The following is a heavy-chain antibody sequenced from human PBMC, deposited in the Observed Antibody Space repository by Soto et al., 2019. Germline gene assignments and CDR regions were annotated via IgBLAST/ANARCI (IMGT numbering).Heavy chain of an antibody. J-gene: IGHJ4*02. Sequence: QVQLVESGGGLVKPGGSLRLSCAASGFPFSGYNMSWIRQAPGKGLEWVSYITSSGSNTFDAEPVKGRFSISRDNTMNLLYLQMNSLSAEDRDVYYCARRGTISSAHHFDHWGQGTLVTGSS. CDR3: ARRGTISSAHHFDH. CDR1: GFPFSGYN. D-gene: IGHD6-6*01. V-gene: IGHV3-11*01. CDR2: ITSSGSNT.